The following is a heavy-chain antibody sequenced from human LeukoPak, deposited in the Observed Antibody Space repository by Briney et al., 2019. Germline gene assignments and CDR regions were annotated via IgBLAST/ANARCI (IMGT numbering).Heavy chain of an antibody. CDR3: ARGGYGGGNSGIIDY. CDR1: GYTFSGYC. V-gene: IGHV1-2*02. Sequence: ASVKVSCKASGYTFSGYCMHWVRQAPGQGLEWMGWINANSGGTNYAQKFQGRVTMTRDTSISTAYIELSRLRSDDTAVYYCARGGYGGGNSGIIDYWGQGTLVTVSS. D-gene: IGHD4-23*01. J-gene: IGHJ4*02. CDR2: INANSGGT.